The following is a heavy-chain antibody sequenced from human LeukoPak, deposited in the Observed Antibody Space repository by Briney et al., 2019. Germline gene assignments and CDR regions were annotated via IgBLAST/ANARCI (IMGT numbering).Heavy chain of an antibody. D-gene: IGHD1-26*01. V-gene: IGHV4-39*02. CDR2: THYSGET. Sequence: TSETLSLTCTVSGFYIYTGGYYWGWIRRPPGKGLEWIGTTHYSGETFYNPTLKSRVTMSVDTSRNHFSLRLDSVTAADTAVYYCARQTTGSFQWTLDNWGLGTSVTVSS. CDR3: ARQTTGSFQWTLDN. J-gene: IGHJ4*02. CDR1: GFYIYTGGYY.